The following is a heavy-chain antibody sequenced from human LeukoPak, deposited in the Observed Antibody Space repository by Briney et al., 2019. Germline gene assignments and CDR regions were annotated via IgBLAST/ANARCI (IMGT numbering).Heavy chain of an antibody. CDR1: GFTFSDYY. CDR3: ARDRGVAGDWYFDL. V-gene: IGHV3-11*04. CDR2: ISSTGSTK. Sequence: GGSLRLSCAASGFTFSDYYITWIRQAPGKGLEWVSYISSTGSTKYYADSMKGRFTISRDNAKNSLYLQMNSLRAEDTAIYYCARDRGVAGDWYFDLWGRGTLVTVSS. J-gene: IGHJ2*01. D-gene: IGHD6-19*01.